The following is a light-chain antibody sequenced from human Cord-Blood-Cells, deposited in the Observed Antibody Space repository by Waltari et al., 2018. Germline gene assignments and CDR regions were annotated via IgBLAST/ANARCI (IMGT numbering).Light chain of an antibody. Sequence: DIQMTQYPSSLSASVGDRVTITCQVSQDISNYLNWYQQKPGKAPKLLIYDASNLETGVPSRFSGSGSGTDFTFTISSLQPEDIATYYCQQYDNLPYTFGQGTKLEIK. J-gene: IGKJ2*01. V-gene: IGKV1-33*01. CDR2: DAS. CDR3: QQYDNLPYT. CDR1: QDISNY.